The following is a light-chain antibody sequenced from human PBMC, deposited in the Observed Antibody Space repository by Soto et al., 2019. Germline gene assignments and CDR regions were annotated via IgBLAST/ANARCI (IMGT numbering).Light chain of an antibody. Sequence: QSALTQPASVSGSPGQSITISCTGTSSDVGGYNYVSWYQQHPDKVPKLMIYDVGNRPSGVSNRFSGSKSGNTASLTISGLQAEDEADYYCSSYTSSSTVLFGGGTKMTVL. V-gene: IGLV2-14*03. J-gene: IGLJ2*01. CDR2: DVG. CDR3: SSYTSSSTVL. CDR1: SSDVGGYNY.